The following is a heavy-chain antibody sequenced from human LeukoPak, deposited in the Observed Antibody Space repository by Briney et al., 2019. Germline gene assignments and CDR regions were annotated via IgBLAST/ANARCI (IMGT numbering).Heavy chain of an antibody. D-gene: IGHD3-22*01. CDR2: IHPDRSET. CDR1: GIIFSSYW. J-gene: IGHJ4*02. CDR3: GSSGVEAGMDD. V-gene: IGHV3-7*01. Sequence: GGSLRLSCEASGIIFSSYWMGWVRQVPGKGREWVANIHPDRSETPYVDFVKGRFTISRDNAKKSMFLQISCLRGEETAVYKCGSSGVEAGMDDWGQGTPVTVSS.